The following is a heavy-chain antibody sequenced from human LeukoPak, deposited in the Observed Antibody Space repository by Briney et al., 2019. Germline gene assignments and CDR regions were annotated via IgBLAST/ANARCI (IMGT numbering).Heavy chain of an antibody. CDR1: GSPMYSYY. CDR2: IYPAVST. V-gene: IGHV4-4*07. D-gene: IGHD3-22*01. Sequence: AETLSLTCTVSGSPMYSYYLSWIRQTAGKGLEWIGRIYPAVSTTYNPSLKSRVTMSVGTSKNQFALRLSAVTAADTGVYYCAGMKFYDSTGHTLGQYMDVCRKGTTVTVSS. CDR3: AGMKFYDSTGHTLGQYMDV. J-gene: IGHJ6*03.